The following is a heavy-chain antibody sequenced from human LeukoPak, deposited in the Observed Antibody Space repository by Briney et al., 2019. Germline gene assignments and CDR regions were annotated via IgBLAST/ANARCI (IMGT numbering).Heavy chain of an antibody. CDR2: IWHAGST. CDR1: GGSFSSSIYN. CDR3: ASVPVWGLSGYSYFDY. D-gene: IGHD5-12*01. Sequence: SETLSPTCSVSGGSFSSSIYNWGWIRQPPGKGLEWIAIIWHAGSTYYNPSLTSRVTISVDTSKNLFSLKLSSVTAADTAVDYCASVPVWGLSGYSYFDYWGQGTLVTVSS. V-gene: IGHV4-39*01. J-gene: IGHJ4*02.